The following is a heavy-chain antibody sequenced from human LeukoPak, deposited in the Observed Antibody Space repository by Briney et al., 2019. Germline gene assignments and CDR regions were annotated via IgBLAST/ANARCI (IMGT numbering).Heavy chain of an antibody. Sequence: SVKVSCKASGGTFSSYAISWVRQAPGQGLEWMGGIIPIFGTANYAQKFQGRVTITADESTSTAFMELSSLRSEDTAVYYCARGVVPAASNTPYYYYYYMDVWGKGTTVTVSS. CDR1: GGTFSSYA. D-gene: IGHD2-2*01. CDR2: IIPIFGTA. J-gene: IGHJ6*03. V-gene: IGHV1-69*13. CDR3: ARGVVPAASNTPYYYYYYMDV.